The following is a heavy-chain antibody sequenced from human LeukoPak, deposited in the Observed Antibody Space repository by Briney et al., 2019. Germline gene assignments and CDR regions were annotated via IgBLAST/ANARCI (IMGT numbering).Heavy chain of an antibody. D-gene: IGHD7-27*01. Sequence: PSETLSLTCTVSGGSISSYYWSWIRQPPGKGLEWIGNIYYSGSTNYNPSLKSRVTISVDTSKNQFSLKLSSVTAADTAVYYCARGKNPLEVSLGYWGQGTLVTVSS. CDR1: GGSISSYY. CDR3: ARGKNPLEVSLGY. J-gene: IGHJ4*02. CDR2: IYYSGST. V-gene: IGHV4-59*01.